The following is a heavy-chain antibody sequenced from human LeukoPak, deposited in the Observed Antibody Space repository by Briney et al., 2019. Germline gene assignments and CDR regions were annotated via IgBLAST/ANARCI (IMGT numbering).Heavy chain of an antibody. J-gene: IGHJ4*02. D-gene: IGHD5-18*01. CDR1: GFTFSTYW. CDR3: AGERGYSYAPLSL. Sequence: GGSLRLSCATSGFTFSTYWMTWVRQAPGKGLEWVANIKPDGTKKSYADFVEGRFTISRDNAKNSLYLQMRSLRAEDTAVYYCAGERGYSYAPLSLWGQGTLVTVSS. CDR2: IKPDGTKK. V-gene: IGHV3-7*01.